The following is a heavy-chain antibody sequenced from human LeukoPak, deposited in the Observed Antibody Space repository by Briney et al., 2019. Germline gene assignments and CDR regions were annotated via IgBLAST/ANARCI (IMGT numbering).Heavy chain of an antibody. CDR2: INPSGGST. CDR1: GYTFTSYY. CDR3: ARVDCSSTSCTFDP. J-gene: IGHJ5*02. Sequence: ASVKLSCKASGYTFTSYYIHWVRHAPGQGLELRGIINPSGGSTSYAQKFQGRVTMTRDMSTSTVYMELSRLRSDDTAVYYCARVDCSSTSCTFDPWGQGTLVTVSS. D-gene: IGHD2-2*01. V-gene: IGHV1-46*01.